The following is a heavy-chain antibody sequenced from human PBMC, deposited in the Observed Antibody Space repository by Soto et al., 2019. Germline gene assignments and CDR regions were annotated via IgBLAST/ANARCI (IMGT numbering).Heavy chain of an antibody. V-gene: IGHV3-48*02. D-gene: IGHD2-15*01. CDR1: GFTFSSFS. J-gene: IGHJ4*02. CDR3: ARDAPRCSGGTCLDY. Sequence: EVQLMESGGGLVQPGGSLRLSCAASGFTFSSFSMHWVRQAPGKGLEWVSYISSSSSTIYYADPVRGRFTISRDNAKNSLYLQMNSLRDEDTAVFYCARDAPRCSGGTCLDYWGQGTLVTVSS. CDR2: ISSSSSTI.